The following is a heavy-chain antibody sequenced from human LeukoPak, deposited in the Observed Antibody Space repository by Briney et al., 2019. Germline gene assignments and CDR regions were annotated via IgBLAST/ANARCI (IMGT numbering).Heavy chain of an antibody. D-gene: IGHD6-6*01. J-gene: IGHJ4*02. CDR2: IYYSGST. CDR3: ARGEELVPDH. Sequence: SETLSLTCTVSGGSISSYYWSWIRQPPGKGLEWIGYIYYSGSTNYNPSLKSRVTISVDTSKNQFSLKLSSVTAADTAVYYCARGEELVPDHWGQGTLVTVSS. V-gene: IGHV4-59*01. CDR1: GGSISSYY.